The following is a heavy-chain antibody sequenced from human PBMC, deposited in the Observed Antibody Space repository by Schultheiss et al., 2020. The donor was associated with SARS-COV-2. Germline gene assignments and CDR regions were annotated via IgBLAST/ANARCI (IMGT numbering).Heavy chain of an antibody. D-gene: IGHD5-24*01. CDR2: IYYSGST. CDR3: ARDMADYYYGMDV. CDR1: GGSFSGYY. V-gene: IGHV4-59*12. J-gene: IGHJ6*02. Sequence: SETLSLTCAVYGGSFSGYYWSWIRQPPGKGLEWIGYIYYSGSTNYNPSLKSRVTISVDTSKNQFSLKLSSVTAADTAVYYCARDMADYYYGMDVWGQGTTVTVSS.